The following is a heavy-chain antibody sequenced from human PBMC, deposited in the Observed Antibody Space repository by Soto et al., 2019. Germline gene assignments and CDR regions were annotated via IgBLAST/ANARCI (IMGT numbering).Heavy chain of an antibody. Sequence: PGGSLRLSCAVSGFTFSSNAMSWVRQAPGKGLEWVSAISGSGGSTYYADSVKGRFTISRDNSKNTLYLQMNSLRAEDTAVYHCAKDTGIAARPFDYWGQGTLVTVSS. CDR2: ISGSGGST. CDR1: GFTFSSNA. CDR3: AKDTGIAARPFDY. V-gene: IGHV3-23*01. J-gene: IGHJ4*02. D-gene: IGHD6-6*01.